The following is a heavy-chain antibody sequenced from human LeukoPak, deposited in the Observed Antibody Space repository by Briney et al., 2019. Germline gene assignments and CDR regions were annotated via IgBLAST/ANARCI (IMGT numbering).Heavy chain of an antibody. CDR1: GGSISSSSYY. J-gene: IGHJ5*02. CDR2: IYYSGST. D-gene: IGHD6-19*01. V-gene: IGHV4-39*07. Sequence: SETLSLTCTVSGGSISSSSYYWGWIRQPPGKGLEWIGSIYYSGSTYYNPSLKSRVTISVDTSKNQFSLKLSSVTAVDTAVYYCARGTKWLARGDNWFDPWGQGTLVTVSS. CDR3: ARGTKWLARGDNWFDP.